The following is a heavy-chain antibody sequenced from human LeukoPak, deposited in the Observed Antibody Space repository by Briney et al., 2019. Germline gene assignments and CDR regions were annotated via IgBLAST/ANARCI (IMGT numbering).Heavy chain of an antibody. J-gene: IGHJ6*03. CDR3: ARAPTRGGGDYYMDV. CDR2: INPNSGGT. Sequence: ASVKVSCKASGYTFTGYYMHWVRQAPGQGLEWMGWINPNSGGTNYAQKFQGRVTMTRDTSISTAYMELSRLRSDDTAVYYCARAPTRGGGDYYMDVWGKGTTVTVSS. D-gene: IGHD1/OR15-1a*01. V-gene: IGHV1-2*02. CDR1: GYTFTGYY.